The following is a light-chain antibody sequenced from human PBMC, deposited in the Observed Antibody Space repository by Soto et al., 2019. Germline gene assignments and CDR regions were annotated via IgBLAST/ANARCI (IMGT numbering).Light chain of an antibody. J-gene: IGKJ3*01. CDR2: GAS. CDR3: QQYYNYCT. Sequence: EIVMTQSPATLSVSPGERATLSCRASQSVSSNLAWYQQKHGQAPRLLIYGASTRATGIPARFSGSGSGTEFTLTISSLQSEDFAVYYCQQYYNYCTFGPGTKVEIK. CDR1: QSVSSN. V-gene: IGKV3-15*01.